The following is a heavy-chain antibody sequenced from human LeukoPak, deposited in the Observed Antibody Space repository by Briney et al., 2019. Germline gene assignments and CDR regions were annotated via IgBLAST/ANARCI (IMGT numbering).Heavy chain of an antibody. CDR2: ISYDGSNK. CDR3: ARGQNGGISIDY. Sequence: GSLRLSCAASGFTFSSYAMHWVRQAPGKGLEWVAVISYDGSNKYYADSVKGRFTISRDNSKNTLYLQMNSLRAEDTAVYYCARGQNGGISIDYWGQGTLVTVSS. J-gene: IGHJ4*02. CDR1: GFTFSSYA. D-gene: IGHD3-16*01. V-gene: IGHV3-30-3*01.